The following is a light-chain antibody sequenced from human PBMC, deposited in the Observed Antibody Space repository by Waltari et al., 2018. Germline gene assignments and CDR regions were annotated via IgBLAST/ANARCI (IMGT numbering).Light chain of an antibody. CDR1: SGHSSYA. J-gene: IGLJ2*01. CDR2: LNSDGSH. Sequence: QLVLTQSPPAPASLGASVKLTCTLSSGHSSYAIAWHQQQPEKGPRYLMKLNSDGSHSKGDGIPDRFSGSSSGAERYLTISSLQSEDEADYYCQTWGTGIHGVFGGGTKLTVL. V-gene: IGLV4-69*01. CDR3: QTWGTGIHGV.